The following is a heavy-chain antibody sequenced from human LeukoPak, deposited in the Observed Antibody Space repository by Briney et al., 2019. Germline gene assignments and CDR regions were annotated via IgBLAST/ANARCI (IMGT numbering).Heavy chain of an antibody. D-gene: IGHD3-9*01. CDR2: IYTSGST. Sequence: TSETLSLACTVSGGSISSYYWSWIRQPPGKGLEWIGYIYTSGSTNYNPSLKSRVTISVDTSKNQSSLKLSSVTAADTAVYYCARQGFDWLLGAPDYWGQGTLVTVSS. J-gene: IGHJ4*02. V-gene: IGHV4-4*09. CDR1: GGSISSYY. CDR3: ARQGFDWLLGAPDY.